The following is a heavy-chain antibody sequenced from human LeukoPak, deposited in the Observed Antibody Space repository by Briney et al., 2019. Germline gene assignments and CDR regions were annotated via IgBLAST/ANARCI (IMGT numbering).Heavy chain of an antibody. V-gene: IGHV1-2*02. D-gene: IGHD3-16*01. Sequence: ASVKVSCMASGYTFTGYYMHWVRQAPGQGLEWMGWINPNSGGTNYAQKFQGRVTMTRDTSISTAYMELSRLRSDDTAVYYCARDQYDYVWGTYRGAFDIWGQGTMVTVSS. J-gene: IGHJ3*02. CDR2: INPNSGGT. CDR3: ARDQYDYVWGTYRGAFDI. CDR1: GYTFTGYY.